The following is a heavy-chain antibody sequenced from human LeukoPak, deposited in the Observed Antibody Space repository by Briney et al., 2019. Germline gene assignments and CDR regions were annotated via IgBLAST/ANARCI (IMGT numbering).Heavy chain of an antibody. CDR1: GYTFTSYD. Sequence: ASVKVSCKASGYTFTSYDINWVRQATGQGLEWMGWMNPNSGNTGYAQKFQGRVTITRNTSISTAYMELSSLRSEDTAVYYCASGSAETPAYGYCGQGTLVTVPS. CDR2: MNPNSGNT. J-gene: IGHJ4*02. D-gene: IGHD3-16*01. CDR3: ASGSAETPAYGY. V-gene: IGHV1-8*03.